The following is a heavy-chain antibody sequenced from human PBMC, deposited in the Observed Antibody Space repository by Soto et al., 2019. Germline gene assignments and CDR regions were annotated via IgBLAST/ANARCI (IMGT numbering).Heavy chain of an antibody. Sequence: QVQLQESGPGLVKPSETLSLTCTVSDGSISSYYWSWIRQPPGKGLEWIGYIYYSGSTNYNPSLKTRVTISVDTSTDTFSPNLNSVSAPDTAMYYRASRHDRHYFDYWGQGTLVTVSS. CDR3: ASRHDRHYFDY. CDR1: DGSISSYY. CDR2: IYYSGST. D-gene: IGHD3-10*01. J-gene: IGHJ4*02. V-gene: IGHV4-59*12.